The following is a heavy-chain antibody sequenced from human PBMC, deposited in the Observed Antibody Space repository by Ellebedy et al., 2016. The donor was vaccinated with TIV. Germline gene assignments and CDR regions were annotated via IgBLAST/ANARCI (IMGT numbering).Heavy chain of an antibody. CDR3: ARIPLDGAVAGTVEVAVDY. Sequence: GESLKISCAASGLIFSTYWLAWVRQAPGTGLEWVANIKEDGSEKYYVDSVKGRFTISRDNAKNSLYLQLKTLRAEDTAVYYCARIPLDGAVAGTVEVAVDYWGQGALVTVSS. J-gene: IGHJ4*02. CDR2: IKEDGSEK. V-gene: IGHV3-7*03. CDR1: GLIFSTYW. D-gene: IGHD6-19*01.